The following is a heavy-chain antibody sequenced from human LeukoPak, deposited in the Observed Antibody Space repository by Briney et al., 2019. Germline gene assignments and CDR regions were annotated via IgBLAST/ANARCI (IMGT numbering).Heavy chain of an antibody. CDR2: INPNNGGT. Sequence: ASVKVSCKASGYTFSDYYIHWVRQAPGQGLEWMGWINPNNGGTNYAQSFQGRVTMTRDTSINTAYMELSRLRSDGPAIYSCARGPSGWYFDYWGQGTLVTVSS. CDR1: GYTFSDYY. CDR3: ARGPSGWYFDY. D-gene: IGHD6-19*01. J-gene: IGHJ4*02. V-gene: IGHV1-2*02.